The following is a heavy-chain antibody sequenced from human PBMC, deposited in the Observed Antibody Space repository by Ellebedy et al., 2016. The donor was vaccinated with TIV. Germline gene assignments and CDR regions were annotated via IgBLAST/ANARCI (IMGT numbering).Heavy chain of an antibody. Sequence: GGSLRLSXVASGFTFSSYDMHWVRHATGKGLEWVSAIGTAGDTYYPGSVKGRFTISRGNAKNSLYLQMNSLRAGDTAVYYCARAAYDLGALDYWGQGTLVTVSS. V-gene: IGHV3-13*04. D-gene: IGHD4/OR15-4a*01. J-gene: IGHJ4*02. CDR1: GFTFSSYD. CDR2: IGTAGDT. CDR3: ARAAYDLGALDY.